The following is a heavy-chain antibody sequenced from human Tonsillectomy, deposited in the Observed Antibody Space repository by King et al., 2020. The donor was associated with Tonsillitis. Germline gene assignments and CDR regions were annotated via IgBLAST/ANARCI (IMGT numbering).Heavy chain of an antibody. V-gene: IGHV4-38-2*01. D-gene: IGHD5-18*01. CDR3: ARVDTAMSAFDS. CDR2: IYHSGST. Sequence: QLQESGPGLVKPSETLSLTCAVSGFSISSGYYWGWLRQPPGKGLECIGNIYHSGSTYYNPSLKSRVTISVDTSKNQFSLKLSSVTAADTAVYYCARVDTAMSAFDSWGQGTLVTVSS. J-gene: IGHJ4*02. CDR1: GFSISSGYY.